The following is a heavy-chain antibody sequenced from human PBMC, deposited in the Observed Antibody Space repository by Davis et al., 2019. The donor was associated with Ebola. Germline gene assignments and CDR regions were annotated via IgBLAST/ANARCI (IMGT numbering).Heavy chain of an antibody. CDR2: ISWNSGSI. Sequence: GGSLRLSCAASGFTFADYGMHWVRHAPGKGLEWVSGISWNSGSIGYAESVKGRFTISRDNAKNSLYLQMNSLRAEDTAVYYCARVRSHWELLPPRLPDYWGQGTLVTVSS. CDR3: ARVRSHWELLPPRLPDY. V-gene: IGHV3-9*01. CDR1: GFTFADYG. D-gene: IGHD1-26*01. J-gene: IGHJ4*02.